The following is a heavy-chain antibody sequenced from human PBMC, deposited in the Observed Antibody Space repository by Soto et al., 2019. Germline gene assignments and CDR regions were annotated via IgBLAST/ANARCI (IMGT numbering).Heavy chain of an antibody. V-gene: IGHV1-3*01. D-gene: IGHD2-2*01. CDR2: INAGNGNT. CDR3: ARLRCSSTSCYYYYYGMDV. J-gene: IGHJ6*02. Sequence: GASVKVSCKACRYTITKYFTQCVRQGPGQGLEWMGWINAGNGNTKYSQKFQGRVTITRDTSASTAYMELSSLRSEDTAVYYCARLRCSSTSCYYYYYGMDVWGQGTTVTVSS. CDR1: RYTITKYF.